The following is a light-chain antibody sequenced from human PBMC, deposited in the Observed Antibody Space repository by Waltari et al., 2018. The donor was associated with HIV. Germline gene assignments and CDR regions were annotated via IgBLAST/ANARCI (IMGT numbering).Light chain of an antibody. V-gene: IGKV1-12*02. CDR1: QDISNW. CDR2: SAS. Sequence: DIQMTQSPSSVSASVGDRVTITCRASQDISNWLAWYQQRPGKAPKLLIYSASTLQTGVPSRFSGSGSGTEFTLTIHSLQPEDFTIYYCQQADRFPFTFGPGTKVDIE. CDR3: QQADRFPFT. J-gene: IGKJ3*01.